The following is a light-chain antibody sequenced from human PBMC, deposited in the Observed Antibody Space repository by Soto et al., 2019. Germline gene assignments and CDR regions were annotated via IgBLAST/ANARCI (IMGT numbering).Light chain of an antibody. Sequence: DIVLTQSPGTLSLSPGERATLSCTASHSLSSKSLVWYQQKSGQTPRVLIYDASSRATGIPDRFSGSGSGTDLTLTISRLEPEDSAVYFCQQYDTSPTFGQGTKVEIK. J-gene: IGKJ1*01. CDR2: DAS. CDR1: HSLSSKS. CDR3: QQYDTSPT. V-gene: IGKV3-20*01.